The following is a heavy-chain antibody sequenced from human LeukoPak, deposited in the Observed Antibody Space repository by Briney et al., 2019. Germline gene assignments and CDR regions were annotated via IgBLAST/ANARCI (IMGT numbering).Heavy chain of an antibody. V-gene: IGHV1-2*02. Sequence: ASVKVSCKASGYTFTGYYMHWMRQAPGQGLEWMGLINPNSDGTNYAQMYQGRVTMTRDTSISTAYMELSRLRSDDTAVYYCARDGDTAMVDYWGQGTLVTVSS. CDR3: ARDGDTAMVDY. J-gene: IGHJ4*02. CDR1: GYTFTGYY. D-gene: IGHD5-18*01. CDR2: INPNSDGT.